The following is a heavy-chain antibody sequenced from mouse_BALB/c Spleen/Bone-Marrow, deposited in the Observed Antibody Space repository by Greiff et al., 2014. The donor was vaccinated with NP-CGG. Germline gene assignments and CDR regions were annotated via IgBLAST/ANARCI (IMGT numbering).Heavy chain of an antibody. Sequence: VQLQESGAELVRPGASVKLSCKALGYTFTDYELHWVKQTPVHGLEWIGAIHPGSGGTAYNQKFKGKATLTADKSPSTAYMEHSSVTSEDAAVYCCTGGWYWFAYWGQGTLVTVSA. CDR1: GYTFTDYE. D-gene: IGHD1-1*02. J-gene: IGHJ3*01. V-gene: IGHV1-15*01. CDR2: IHPGSGGT. CDR3: TGGWYWFAY.